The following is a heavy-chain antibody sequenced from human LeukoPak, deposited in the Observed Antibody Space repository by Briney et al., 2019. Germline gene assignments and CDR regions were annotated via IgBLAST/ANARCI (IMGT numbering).Heavy chain of an antibody. CDR3: ARAYDFWSGYFFDY. J-gene: IGHJ4*02. Sequence: SETLSLTCTVSGGSISSGGYYWSWIRQHPGKGLEWIGYIYYSGSTYYNPSPKSRVTISVDTSKNQFSLKLSSVTAADTAVYYCARAYDFWSGYFFDYWGQGTLVTVSS. CDR1: GGSISSGGYY. CDR2: IYYSGST. D-gene: IGHD3-3*01. V-gene: IGHV4-31*03.